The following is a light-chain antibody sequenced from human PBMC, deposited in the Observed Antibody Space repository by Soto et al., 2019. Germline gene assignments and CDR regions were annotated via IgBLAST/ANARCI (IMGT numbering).Light chain of an antibody. CDR2: AAS. V-gene: IGKV1-8*01. CDR1: QGISSY. CDR3: QQYYSYPLT. J-gene: IGKJ4*01. Sequence: AIWMTQSPSSFSASTGDRVTITCRASQGISSYLAWYQQKPGKAPKLLIYAASTLQSGVPSRFSGSGSGTDFTLTIRCLQSEDFATYYCQQYYSYPLTFGGGTKVDI.